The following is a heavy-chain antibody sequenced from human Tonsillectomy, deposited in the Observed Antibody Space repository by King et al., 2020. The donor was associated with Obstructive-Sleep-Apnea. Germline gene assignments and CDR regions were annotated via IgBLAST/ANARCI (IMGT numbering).Heavy chain of an antibody. CDR2: IYYSGST. CDR3: ARGGVSAPLYYFDY. Sequence: VQLQESGPGLVKPSETLSLTCTVSGVSISSYYWSWIRQPPGKGLEWIGYIYYSGSTNYNPSLKSRVTISVDTSKTQFSLKLSSVTAADTAVYYCARGGVSAPLYYFDYWGQGTLVTVSS. CDR1: GVSISSYY. D-gene: IGHD2-21*01. J-gene: IGHJ4*02. V-gene: IGHV4-59*01.